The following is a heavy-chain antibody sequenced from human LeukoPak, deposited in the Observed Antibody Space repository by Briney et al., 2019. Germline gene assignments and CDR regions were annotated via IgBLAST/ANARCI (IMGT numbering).Heavy chain of an antibody. CDR2: IKPTGTNT. CDR3: AKLAFYETSAPLRDISF. V-gene: IGHV3-23*01. CDR1: GFPFNTYA. Sequence: GSLGLSCAASGFPFNTYAMSWVRQAPGKGLEYISVIKPTGTNTYYASSVKGRFTISRDDSRTTVYLQMSSLRAEDTAIYYCAKLAFYETSAPLRDISFWGQGTLVTVSS. J-gene: IGHJ4*02. D-gene: IGHD3-3*02.